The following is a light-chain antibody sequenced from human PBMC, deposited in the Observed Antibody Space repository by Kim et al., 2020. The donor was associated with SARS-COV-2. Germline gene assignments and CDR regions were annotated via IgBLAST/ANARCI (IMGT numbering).Light chain of an antibody. V-gene: IGKV4-1*01. Sequence: DIVMTQSPDSLAVSLGERATINCKSSQSVLYSSNNRNYLAWYQQKPGQPPKLLIYWASTRESGVPDRFSGSGSGTDFTLTISSLQAEDVAVYYCQHYYNNPQTFGQGTKVDIK. CDR1: QSVLYSSNNRNY. CDR3: QHYYNNPQT. J-gene: IGKJ1*01. CDR2: WAS.